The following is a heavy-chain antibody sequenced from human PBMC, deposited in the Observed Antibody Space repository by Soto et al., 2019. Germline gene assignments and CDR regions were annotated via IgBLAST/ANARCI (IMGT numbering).Heavy chain of an antibody. J-gene: IGHJ6*02. D-gene: IGHD4-17*01. CDR3: AKAAYGDYVFRRTNYYGMDV. V-gene: IGHV3-23*01. Sequence: GGSLRLSCAASGFTFSSYAMSWVRQAPGKGLEWVSAISGSGGSTYYADSVKGRFTISRDNSKNTLYLQMNSLRAEDTAVYYCAKAAYGDYVFRRTNYYGMDVWGQGTTVTVSS. CDR2: ISGSGGST. CDR1: GFTFSSYA.